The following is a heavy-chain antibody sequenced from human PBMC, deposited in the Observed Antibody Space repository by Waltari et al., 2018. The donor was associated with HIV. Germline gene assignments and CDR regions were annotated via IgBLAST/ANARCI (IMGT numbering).Heavy chain of an antibody. CDR2: VSHSGSS. Sequence: QMHLQQWGAGLLPPSETLSLTCAAYGGSFSGYFWTWIRRTPDNGLEWLGEANNSGSHGSGEVSHSGSSNYNPSLKSRATVSIDASKKQFSLRLTNVSAADTAVYYCARRGAPDTVVVPASVEFLTWFDPWGQGTPVTVSS. D-gene: IGHD2-2*01. V-gene: IGHV4-34*02. CDR1: GGSFSGYF. J-gene: IGHJ5*02. CDR3: ARRGAPDTVVVPASVEFLTWFDP.